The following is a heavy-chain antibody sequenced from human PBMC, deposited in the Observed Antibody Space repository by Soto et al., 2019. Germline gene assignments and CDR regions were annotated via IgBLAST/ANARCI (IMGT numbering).Heavy chain of an antibody. CDR1: GFTFDDYA. CDR2: ISWNSGSI. Sequence: GGSLRLSCAASGFTFDDYAMHWVRQAPGKGLEWVSGISWNSGSIGYADSVKGRFTISRDNAKNSLYLQMNSLRAEDTALYYCAKDPYDFWSGYYDYWGQGTLVTVSS. J-gene: IGHJ4*02. V-gene: IGHV3-9*01. CDR3: AKDPYDFWSGYYDY. D-gene: IGHD3-3*01.